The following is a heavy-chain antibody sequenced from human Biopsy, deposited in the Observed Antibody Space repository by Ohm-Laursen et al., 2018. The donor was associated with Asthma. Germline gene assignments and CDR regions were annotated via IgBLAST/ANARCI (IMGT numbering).Heavy chain of an antibody. Sequence: ASVKVSCKASGYTFTSYGISWVRQAPGQGLEWMGWISAYNGNTNYAQKLQGRVTMTTDTSTGTAYMELRSLRSDDTAVYYCARDPHNSYLASLRTKFNYYYYGMDVWGQGTTVTVSS. CDR1: GYTFTSYG. CDR2: ISAYNGNT. CDR3: ARDPHNSYLASLRTKFNYYYYGMDV. V-gene: IGHV1-18*04. D-gene: IGHD1-7*01. J-gene: IGHJ6*02.